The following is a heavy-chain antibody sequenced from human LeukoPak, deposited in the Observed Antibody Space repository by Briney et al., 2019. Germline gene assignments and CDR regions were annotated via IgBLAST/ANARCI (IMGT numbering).Heavy chain of an antibody. CDR1: GFTFSNYG. Sequence: GGSLRLSCAASGFTFSNYGMHWVRQAPGKGLEWVAVISYDGSNKYYADSVKGRFTISRDNSKNTLYLQMNSLRAEDTAVYYCAKDLHNDYGDYVLDYWGQGTLVTVSS. V-gene: IGHV3-30*18. CDR2: ISYDGSNK. CDR3: AKDLHNDYGDYVLDY. D-gene: IGHD4-17*01. J-gene: IGHJ4*02.